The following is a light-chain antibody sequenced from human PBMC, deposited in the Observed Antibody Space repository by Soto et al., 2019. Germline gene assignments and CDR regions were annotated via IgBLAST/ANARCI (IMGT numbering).Light chain of an antibody. V-gene: IGKV1-5*03. Sequence: DIQMTQSPSTLSGSVGDRVTITCRASQTISSWLAWYQQKPGKAPKLLIYKASTLKGGVPSRFSGSGSGTDFTFTISSLQPEDIATYYCQQYDNLPLTFGGGTKVDIK. CDR2: KAS. J-gene: IGKJ4*01. CDR1: QTISSW. CDR3: QQYDNLPLT.